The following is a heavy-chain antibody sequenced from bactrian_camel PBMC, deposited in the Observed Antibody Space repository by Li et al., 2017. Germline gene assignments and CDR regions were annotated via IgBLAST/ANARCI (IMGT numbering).Heavy chain of an antibody. CDR3: AKSPRTSDNTWNFVQ. CDR2: IYTDGSTDHLPGGSA. D-gene: IGHD4*01. CDR1: GYTYSSYC. Sequence: VQLVESGGGSVQAGGSLRLSCAASGYTYSSYCMGWFRQVPEKKREGLAVIYTDGSTDHLPGGSAYYADSVKGRFTISKDNAKNTLYLQLNSLKTEDTAMYFCAKSPRTSDNTWNFVQRGRGTQVTVS. V-gene: IGHV3S1*01. J-gene: IGHJ4*01.